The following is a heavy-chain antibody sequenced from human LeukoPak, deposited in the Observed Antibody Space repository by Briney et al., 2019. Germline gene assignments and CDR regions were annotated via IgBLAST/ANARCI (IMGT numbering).Heavy chain of an antibody. CDR1: GFRFDDYA. CDR3: TKRARMGIAAAGDGFHI. Sequence: GGSLRLSCAASGFRFDDYAMHWVRQAPGKGLEWVSDISWDSAAIGYADSVRGRFTLSRDNAKNSLFLQMSSLRVEDTALYYCTKRARMGIAAAGDGFHIWGQGTMVTVSS. J-gene: IGHJ3*02. V-gene: IGHV3-9*01. CDR2: ISWDSAAI. D-gene: IGHD6-13*01.